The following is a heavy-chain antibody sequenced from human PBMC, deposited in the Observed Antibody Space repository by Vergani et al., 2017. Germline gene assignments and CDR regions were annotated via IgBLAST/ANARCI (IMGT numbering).Heavy chain of an antibody. J-gene: IGHJ6*03. CDR2: IYTSGST. V-gene: IGHV4-4*07. D-gene: IGHD2-2*02. CDR3: ARGGSCSSTSCYRDGYYYYMDV. Sequence: QVQLQESGPGLVKPSETLSLTCTVSGGSISSYYWSWIRQPAGKGLEWIGRIYTSGSTNYNPSLKSRVTMSVDTSKNQFSLKLSSVTAADTAVYYCARGGSCSSTSCYRDGYYYYMDVWGKGTTVTVSS. CDR1: GGSISSYY.